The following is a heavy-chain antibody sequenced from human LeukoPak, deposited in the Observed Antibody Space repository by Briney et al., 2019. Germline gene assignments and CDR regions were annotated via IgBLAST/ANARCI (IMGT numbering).Heavy chain of an antibody. J-gene: IGHJ6*02. CDR1: GYTFTSYD. CDR3: ARGIAAAGEGGMDV. V-gene: IGHV1-8*01. Sequence: ASVKVSCKASGYTFTSYDINWVRQATGQGLEWMGWMNPNSGNTGYAQKLQGRVTMTRNTSISTAYMELSSLRSEDTAVYYCARGIAAAGEGGMDVWGQGTTVTVSS. CDR2: MNPNSGNT. D-gene: IGHD6-13*01.